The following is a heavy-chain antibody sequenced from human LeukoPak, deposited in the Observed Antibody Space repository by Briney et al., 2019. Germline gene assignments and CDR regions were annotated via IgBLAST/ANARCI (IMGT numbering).Heavy chain of an antibody. CDR1: GYIFTGYH. Sequence: ASVKVSCKASGYIFTGYHIHWVRQAPGQGLEWMGRINPNSRGTNYAQKFQGRVTMTRDTSITTAYMELTRLRSDDTAVYYCARELTDYYDNSGYYGHWGQGTLVTVSS. J-gene: IGHJ4*02. CDR3: ARELTDYYDNSGYYGH. V-gene: IGHV1-2*06. CDR2: INPNSRGT. D-gene: IGHD3-22*01.